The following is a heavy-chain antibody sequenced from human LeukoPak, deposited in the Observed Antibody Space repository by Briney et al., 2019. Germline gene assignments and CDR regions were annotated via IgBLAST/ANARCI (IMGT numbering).Heavy chain of an antibody. D-gene: IGHD6-19*01. J-gene: IGHJ4*02. Sequence: GESLKISCQGSGYNFTSHWIGWVRQMPGKGLEWMGIIYPGDSDTRYSPSLQGQVTISVDKSISTAYLQWSSLKASDTAMYYCARSIGSGWFVDYWGQGTLVTVSS. CDR3: ARSIGSGWFVDY. CDR2: IYPGDSDT. CDR1: GYNFTSHW. V-gene: IGHV5-51*01.